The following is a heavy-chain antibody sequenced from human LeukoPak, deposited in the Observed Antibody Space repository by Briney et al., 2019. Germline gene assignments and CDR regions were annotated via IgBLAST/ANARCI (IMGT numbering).Heavy chain of an antibody. D-gene: IGHD3-22*01. Sequence: GASVKVSCKASGYTFTGYYMHWVRQAPGQGLEWMGWINPNSGGTNYAQKFQGRVTMTRDTSISTAYMELSRLRSDDTAVYYCARGRLDYYDSSGYYHFDYWGQGTLVTVSS. V-gene: IGHV1-2*02. CDR2: INPNSGGT. CDR1: GYTFTGYY. CDR3: ARGRLDYYDSSGYYHFDY. J-gene: IGHJ4*02.